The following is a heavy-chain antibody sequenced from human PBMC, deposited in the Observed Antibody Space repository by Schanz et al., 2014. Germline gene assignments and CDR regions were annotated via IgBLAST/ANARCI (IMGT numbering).Heavy chain of an antibody. CDR1: GFDFNSYS. D-gene: IGHD3-10*01. CDR3: ASGVHVNTLRKGLQY. Sequence: EVRLVESGGGLVQPGGSLRLSCEASGFDFNSYSMNWVRQVPGKGLEWLSYIATSSSTRHYADSVKGRVTISRDNAKNSVSLHMRRLRVEDTAVYYCASGVHVNTLRKGLQYWGQGTLVIVSS. J-gene: IGHJ1*01. CDR2: IATSSSTR. V-gene: IGHV3-48*01.